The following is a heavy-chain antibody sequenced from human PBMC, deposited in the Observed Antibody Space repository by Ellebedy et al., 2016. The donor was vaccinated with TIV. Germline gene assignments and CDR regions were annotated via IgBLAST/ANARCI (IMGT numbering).Heavy chain of an antibody. CDR1: GFPFSTYG. CDR3: AKDGHDISWYYYMDV. D-gene: IGHD6-6*01. Sequence: GGSLRLSXAASGFPFSTYGMHWVRQSPGKGLEWVALVSNDGNIIHYHDSVKGRFTISRDNSKNTVDLQMNSLRVEDTAIYYCAKDGHDISWYYYMDVWGKGTTVTVSS. CDR2: VSNDGNII. J-gene: IGHJ6*03. V-gene: IGHV3-30*18.